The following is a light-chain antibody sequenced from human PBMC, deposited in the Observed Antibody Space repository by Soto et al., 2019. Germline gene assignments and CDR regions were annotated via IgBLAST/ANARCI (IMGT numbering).Light chain of an antibody. J-gene: IGLJ2*01. CDR3: AAWDDSLNGPV. CDR1: SSNIGSNT. V-gene: IGLV1-44*01. Sequence: QSVLTQLPSASGTPGQRVTISCSGSSSNIGSNTVNWYQQLPGTAPKLLIYINNQRPSGVPDRFSGSKSGTSASLAISGLQSDDEAAYYCAAWDDSLNGPVFGGGTKVTVL. CDR2: INN.